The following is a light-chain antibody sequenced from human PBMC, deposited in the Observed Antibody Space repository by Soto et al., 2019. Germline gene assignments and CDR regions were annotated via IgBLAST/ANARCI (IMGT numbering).Light chain of an antibody. V-gene: IGLV1-44*01. CDR2: SNY. Sequence: QPVLTQPPSASGTPGQRVTLSCSGSSSNIGSKTVNWYQQLPGTAPKLLIYSNYQRPSGVPDRFSGSKSGTSASLAISGVQSEDEADYYCSAWDASLNGYVFGTGTKVTVL. J-gene: IGLJ1*01. CDR3: SAWDASLNGYV. CDR1: SSNIGSKT.